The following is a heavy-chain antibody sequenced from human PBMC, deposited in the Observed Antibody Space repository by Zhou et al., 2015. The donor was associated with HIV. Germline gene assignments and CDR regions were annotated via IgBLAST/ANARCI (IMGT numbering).Heavy chain of an antibody. J-gene: IGHJ1*01. D-gene: IGHD2-21*02. Sequence: QVQLVQSGAEVKKPGSSVKVSCKASGGTFRSDGISWVRQAPGQGLEWMGGIIPMFGTANDAQKFQGRVTISADRSTSTAYMELRSLRSEDTAVYYCARDMGESVVVTEGYFQHWGQGTLVTVSS. CDR2: IIPMFGTA. CDR1: GGTFRSDG. CDR3: ARDMGESVVVTEGYFQH. V-gene: IGHV1-69*06.